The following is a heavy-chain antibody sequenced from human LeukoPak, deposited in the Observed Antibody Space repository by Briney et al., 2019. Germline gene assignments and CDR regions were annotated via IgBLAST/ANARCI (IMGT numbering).Heavy chain of an antibody. D-gene: IGHD6-13*01. J-gene: IGHJ5*02. Sequence: SETLSLTCTVSGYFISSGYYWGWIRQPPGKGLEWIGSIFHSGATYYNSGNTYYNPSLKSRVTISLDTSKNQFSLKLSSVTAADTAVYYCAREGQQQLSNWFDPWGQGTLVTVSS. CDR1: GYFISSGYY. CDR2: IFHSGATYYNSGNT. V-gene: IGHV4-38-2*02. CDR3: AREGQQQLSNWFDP.